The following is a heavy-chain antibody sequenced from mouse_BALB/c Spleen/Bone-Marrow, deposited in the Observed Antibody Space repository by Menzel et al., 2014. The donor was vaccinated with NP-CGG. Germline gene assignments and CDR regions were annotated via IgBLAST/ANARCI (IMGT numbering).Heavy chain of an antibody. Sequence: EVQLVESGAELVRSGASVRLSCTTSDFNIKDYYIHWVKQRPVQGLEWIGWIDPESGDTEYAPKFQGKATMSADTSSNTAYLQLSSLTSEDTAVYYCAREGSYSRSYAMDYWGQGTSVTVSS. V-gene: IGHV14-4*02. CDR3: AREGSYSRSYAMDY. D-gene: IGHD2-14*01. CDR2: IDPESGDT. J-gene: IGHJ4*01. CDR1: DFNIKDYY.